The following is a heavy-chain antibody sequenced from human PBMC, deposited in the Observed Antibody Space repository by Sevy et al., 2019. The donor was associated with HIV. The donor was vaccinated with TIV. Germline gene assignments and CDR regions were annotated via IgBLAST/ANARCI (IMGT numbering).Heavy chain of an antibody. CDR2: IYSGGST. D-gene: IGHD2-15*01. V-gene: IGHV3-53*01. CDR3: ARDPGRYCSGGSCPTGAFDI. Sequence: GGSLRLSCAASGFTVSSNYMSWVRQAPGKGLESVSVIYSGGSTYYADSVKGRFTISRDNSKNTLYLQMNSLRAEDTAVYYCARDPGRYCSGGSCPTGAFDIWGQGTMVTVSS. J-gene: IGHJ3*02. CDR1: GFTVSSNY.